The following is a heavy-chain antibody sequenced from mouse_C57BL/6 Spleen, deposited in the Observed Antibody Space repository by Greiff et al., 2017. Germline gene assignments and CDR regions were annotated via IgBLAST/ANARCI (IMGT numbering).Heavy chain of an antibody. V-gene: IGHV1-9*01. CDR2: ILPGSGST. Sequence: VQLQQPGAELVKPGASVKLSCKATGYTFTGYWIEWVKQRPGHGLEWIGEILPGSGSTNYNEKFKGKATFTADTSSNTAYMQLSSLTTEDSAIYYCARLGIITTGENFDYWGQGTTLTVSS. CDR1: GYTFTGYW. CDR3: ARLGIITTGENFDY. J-gene: IGHJ2*01. D-gene: IGHD1-1*01.